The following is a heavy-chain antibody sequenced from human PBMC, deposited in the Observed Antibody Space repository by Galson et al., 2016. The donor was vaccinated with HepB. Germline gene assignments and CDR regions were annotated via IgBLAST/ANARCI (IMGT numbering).Heavy chain of an antibody. CDR3: AKEIFVRTFHFGSGA. D-gene: IGHD2-8*02. Sequence: SLRLSCAASGFAFDSYDMHWVRQAPGKGLEWVASISYDGRDKYADSVEGRFTISRDNSKNTVYLQMNSLRGEDTALYHCAKEIFVRTFHFGSGAWGKGISVTVSS. V-gene: IGHV3-30*18. CDR1: GFAFDSYD. J-gene: IGHJ5*02. CDR2: ISYDGRDK.